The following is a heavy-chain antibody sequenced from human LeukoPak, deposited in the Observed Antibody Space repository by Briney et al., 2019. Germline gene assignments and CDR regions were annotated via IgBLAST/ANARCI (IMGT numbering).Heavy chain of an antibody. J-gene: IGHJ4*02. Sequence: SETLSLTCAVYGGSFSGYYWSWIRQPPGKGLEWIGEINHSGSTNYNPSLKSRVTISVDTSKNQFSLKLSSVTAADTAVYYCARLFHGHDYWGQGTLVTVSS. CDR3: ARLFHGHDY. CDR1: GGSFSGYY. CDR2: INHSGST. V-gene: IGHV4-34*01.